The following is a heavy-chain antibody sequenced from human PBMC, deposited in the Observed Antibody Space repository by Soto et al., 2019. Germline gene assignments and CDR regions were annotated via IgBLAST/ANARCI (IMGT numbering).Heavy chain of an antibody. CDR1: GFTFSSYA. V-gene: IGHV3-48*01. J-gene: IGHJ6*04. CDR2: ISSYSSNI. D-gene: IGHD1-7*01. CDR3: ARSRTGTTYGGMVV. Sequence: GGSLRLSCAASGFTFSSYAMNWVRQAPGKGLEWVSYISSYSSNIYYADSVQGRFTISRDNVKNSLYLQMNSLRAEDTAVYYCARSRTGTTYGGMVVCFKGTTFNVSS.